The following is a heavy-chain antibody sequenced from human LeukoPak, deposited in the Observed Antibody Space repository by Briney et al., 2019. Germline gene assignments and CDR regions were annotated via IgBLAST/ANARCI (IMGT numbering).Heavy chain of an antibody. V-gene: IGHV3-23*01. CDR2: IGGSGDNT. D-gene: IGHD6-25*01. J-gene: IGHJ4*02. Sequence: GGSLRLSCAASGFTFRSYDMNWVRQAPGKGLEWVSAIGGSGDNTYYADSVKGRFTISRDNSKNTLYLQINSLRAEDTAVYHCGKGVSGYVPGYWGQGTLVTVSS. CDR3: GKGVSGYVPGY. CDR1: GFTFRSYD.